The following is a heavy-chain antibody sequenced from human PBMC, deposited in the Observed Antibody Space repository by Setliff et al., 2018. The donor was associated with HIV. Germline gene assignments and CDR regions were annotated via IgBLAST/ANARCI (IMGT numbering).Heavy chain of an antibody. Sequence: SETLSLTCTVSGDSINSGFYYWSWIRQPAGRGLEWIGRISTSGITNYNPSLKSRVTISVDTSKNQFSLRVRSVTAADTAVYYCTRLGMTTVGIGDVFDIWGQGTMVTVSS. CDR3: TRLGMTTVGIGDVFDI. CDR1: GDSINSGFYY. J-gene: IGHJ3*02. V-gene: IGHV4-61*02. CDR2: ISTSGIT. D-gene: IGHD4-17*01.